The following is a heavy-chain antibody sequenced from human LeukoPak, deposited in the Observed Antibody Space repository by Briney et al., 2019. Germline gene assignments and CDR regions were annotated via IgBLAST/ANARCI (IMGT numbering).Heavy chain of an antibody. CDR2: IYYSGST. J-gene: IGHJ5*02. D-gene: IGHD1-20*01. CDR1: GGSISSYY. Sequence: SETLSLTCTVSGGSISSYYWSWIRQPPGKGLEWIGYIYYSGSTNYNPSLKSRVTISVDTSKNQFSLKLSSVTAADTAVYYCAGSITGTLSWFDPWGQGTLVTVSS. CDR3: AGSITGTLSWFDP. V-gene: IGHV4-59*12.